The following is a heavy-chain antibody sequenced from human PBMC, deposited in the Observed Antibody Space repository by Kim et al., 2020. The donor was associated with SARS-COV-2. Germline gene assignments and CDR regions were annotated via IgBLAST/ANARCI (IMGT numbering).Heavy chain of an antibody. Sequence: GESLKISCKGSGYSFTSYWISWVRQMPGKGLEWMGRIDPSDSYTNYSPSFQGHVTISADKSISTAYLQWSSLKASDTAMYYCARERVVVIQLNYYYGMDVWGQGTTVTVSS. CDR3: ARERVVVIQLNYYYGMDV. CDR1: GYSFTSYW. V-gene: IGHV5-10-1*01. CDR2: IDPSDSYT. D-gene: IGHD3-22*01. J-gene: IGHJ6*02.